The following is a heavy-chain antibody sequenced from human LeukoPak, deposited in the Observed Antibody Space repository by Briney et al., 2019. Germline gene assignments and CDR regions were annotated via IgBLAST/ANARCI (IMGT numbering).Heavy chain of an antibody. CDR1: GGSFSGYF. Sequence: SWTLPDTFLVCGGSFSGYFWNGLRQPPGKGLAWMGEINYCGCTNYNPPLQSRVTIYVDPSKSQFSLKLGSVNAADTAVYYCARGYSSTSCYVYYYDSSGLYYFDYWGQGTLVTVSS. CDR2: INYCGCT. V-gene: IGHV4-34*01. CDR3: ARGYSSTSCYVYYYDSSGLYYFDY. D-gene: IGHD3-22*01. J-gene: IGHJ4*02.